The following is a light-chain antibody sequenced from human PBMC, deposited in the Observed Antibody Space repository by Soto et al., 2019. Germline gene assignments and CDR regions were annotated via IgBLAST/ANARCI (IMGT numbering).Light chain of an antibody. J-gene: IGKJ1*01. Sequence: DIPLTQSPSSLSASVGDRVTSTCQASQDIQNYINWYQHTPGKAPNLLIYKASYLETGVPSRFSGSGSGTEFTLTIRGMQTDDFAIYYCQKLNNYQWKCGQGTTGDIK. CDR3: QKLNNYQWK. CDR1: QDIQNY. V-gene: IGKV1-5*03. CDR2: KAS.